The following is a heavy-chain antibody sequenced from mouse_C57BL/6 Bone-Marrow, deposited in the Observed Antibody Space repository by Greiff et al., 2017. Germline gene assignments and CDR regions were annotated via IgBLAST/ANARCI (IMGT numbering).Heavy chain of an antibody. V-gene: IGHV5-6*01. Sequence: EVHLVEPGGDLVKPGGSLKLSCAASGFTFTSYGMSWVRQTPDQRLEWVATISSGGSYTYYPDSVKGRFTITRDNATNTLYLQMSSLKSEDAAMYYCARRAYYDYDEAMDYWGQGTSVTVSS. D-gene: IGHD2-4*01. CDR2: ISSGGSYT. CDR1: GFTFTSYG. J-gene: IGHJ4*01. CDR3: ARRAYYDYDEAMDY.